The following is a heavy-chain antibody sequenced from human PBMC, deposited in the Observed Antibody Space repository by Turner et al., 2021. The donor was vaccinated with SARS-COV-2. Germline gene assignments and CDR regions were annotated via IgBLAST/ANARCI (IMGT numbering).Heavy chain of an antibody. CDR3: ARDQWEPVHDAFDI. CDR1: GFPFRSYT. J-gene: IGHJ3*02. V-gene: IGHV3-48*02. D-gene: IGHD1-26*01. CDR2: RSGNSGRI. Sequence: DVQLVESGGGLAPPGGSLTLSCAASGFPFRSYTINWVRQAPGKGLELIASRSGNSGRINYADSVQGRFTVSRDNAQNSVHLQMDSLRHEDTAMYYCARDQWEPVHDAFDIWGQGTKVTVSS.